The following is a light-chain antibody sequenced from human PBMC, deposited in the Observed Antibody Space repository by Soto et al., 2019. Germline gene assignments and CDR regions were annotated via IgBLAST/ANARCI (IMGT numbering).Light chain of an antibody. Sequence: DIQMTQSPSSLSASVGDRVTVTCRASQSIDTYLNWYQQRPGQAPKLLIYVASTLQSGVPSPFSVSGSWTHFTLTISSLQPEDFATYYCQQNQDIPPTFGQGTRVERK. CDR3: QQNQDIPPT. J-gene: IGKJ1*01. V-gene: IGKV1-39*01. CDR1: QSIDTY. CDR2: VAS.